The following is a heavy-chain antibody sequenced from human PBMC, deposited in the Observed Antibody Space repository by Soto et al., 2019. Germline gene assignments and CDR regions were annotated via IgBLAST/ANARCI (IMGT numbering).Heavy chain of an antibody. CDR3: ARSPYIAVAGPYFDY. CDR2: IIPIFGTA. V-gene: IGHV1-69*13. Sequence: ASVKVSCKASGGTFSSYAISWVRQAPGQGLEWMGGIIPIFGTANYAQKFQGRVTITADESTSTAYMELSSLRSEDTAVYYCARSPYIAVAGPYFDYWGQGTLVTVSS. D-gene: IGHD6-19*01. CDR1: GGTFSSYA. J-gene: IGHJ4*02.